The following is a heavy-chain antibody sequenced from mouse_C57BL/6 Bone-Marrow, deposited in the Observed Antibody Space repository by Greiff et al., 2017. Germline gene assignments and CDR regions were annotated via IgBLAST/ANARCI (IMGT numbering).Heavy chain of an antibody. Sequence: QVQLQQPGAELVKPGASVKMSCKASGYTFTSYWITWVKQRPGQGLEWIGDIYPGSGSTNYNEQFMSKATLTVDTSSSTAYMQLSSLTAEDSAVYYCAIDYPAWFAYWGQGTLVTVSA. CDR2: IYPGSGST. CDR3: AIDYPAWFAY. J-gene: IGHJ3*01. CDR1: GYTFTSYW. D-gene: IGHD2-4*01. V-gene: IGHV1-55*01.